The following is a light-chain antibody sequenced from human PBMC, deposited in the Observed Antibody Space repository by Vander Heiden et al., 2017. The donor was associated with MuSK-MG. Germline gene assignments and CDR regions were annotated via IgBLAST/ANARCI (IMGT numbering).Light chain of an antibody. CDR1: QSVSTN. CDR2: GAS. J-gene: IGKJ4*01. Sequence: EIVLTQSPATLSVSPGERATLSCRTSQSVSTNLAWYQQKPGQAPRLLIYGASTRATGVPDRFSGSGYGTEFTHTISSRQSEDFAVYSCQQHDNWPPDTFGGGTKLAIK. CDR3: QQHDNWPPDT. V-gene: IGKV3-15*01.